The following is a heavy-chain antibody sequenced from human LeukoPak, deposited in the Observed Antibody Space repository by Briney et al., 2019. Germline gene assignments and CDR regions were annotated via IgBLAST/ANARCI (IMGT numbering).Heavy chain of an antibody. CDR2: VSSSGTT. V-gene: IGHV4-31*03. CDR1: GGSISRDGHY. Sequence: SETLSLTCTVSGGSISRDGHYWSWIRQYPGKGLESIGSVSSSGTTTYNPSLRSRVTISLDTSQNQFSLNLRSLTAADTAVYYCAREMVRDAFDIWGQGTMVSVSS. CDR3: AREMVRDAFDI. J-gene: IGHJ3*02. D-gene: IGHD2-8*01.